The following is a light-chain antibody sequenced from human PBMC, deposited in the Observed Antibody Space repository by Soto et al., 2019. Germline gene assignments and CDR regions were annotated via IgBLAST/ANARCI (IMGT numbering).Light chain of an antibody. Sequence: DIQMTQSPSSLSASVGDRVAITCRASQTISSYLNWYQQKPGKAPKLPIYAASSLQSGVPSRFSGSGSGTDFTLTISSLQPEDFATYYCQQSYSCPCTFGQGTKLEIK. J-gene: IGKJ2*02. V-gene: IGKV1-39*01. CDR3: QQSYSCPCT. CDR1: QTISSY. CDR2: AAS.